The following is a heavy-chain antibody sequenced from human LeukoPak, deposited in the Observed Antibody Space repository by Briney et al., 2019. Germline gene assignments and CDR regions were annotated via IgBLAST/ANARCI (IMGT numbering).Heavy chain of an antibody. CDR1: GFTFSSYA. CDR2: ISYNGRNQ. J-gene: IGHJ4*02. V-gene: IGHV3-30*04. Sequence: GGSLRLSCSASGFTFSSYAMHWVRQAPGKGLEWVAVISYNGRNQNYADSVQGRFTISRDNSKNTLYLQMNSLRAEDTAVYYCANFGSVATTGYWGQGTLVTVSS. D-gene: IGHD5-12*01. CDR3: ANFGSVATTGY.